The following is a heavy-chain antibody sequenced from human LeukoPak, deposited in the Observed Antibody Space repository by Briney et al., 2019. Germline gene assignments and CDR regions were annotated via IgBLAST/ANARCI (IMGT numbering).Heavy chain of an antibody. J-gene: IGHJ4*02. CDR2: IYYSGST. Sequence: SETLSLTCTVSGGSISSSSYYWGWIRQPPGKGLEWIGSIYYSGSTYYNPSLKSRVTISVDTSKNQFSLKLSSVTAADMAVYYCARQAVDSSGYYSYFDYWGQGTLVTVSS. CDR1: GGSISSSSYY. D-gene: IGHD3-22*01. V-gene: IGHV4-39*01. CDR3: ARQAVDSSGYYSYFDY.